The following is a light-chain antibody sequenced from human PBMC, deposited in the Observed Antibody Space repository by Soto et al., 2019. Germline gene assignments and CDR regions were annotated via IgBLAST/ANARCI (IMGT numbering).Light chain of an antibody. V-gene: IGLV1-44*01. CDR1: SSNIGCNT. CDR2: SNN. Sequence: QAVVTQPPSASGTLGQRVTISCSGSSSNIGCNTVNWYQQLTGTAPKLLISSNNQRPSGVPDRFSGSKSGTSASLAISGLQSEDEADYYCAAWDDRLNGVVFGGGTKLTVL. CDR3: AAWDDRLNGVV. J-gene: IGLJ2*01.